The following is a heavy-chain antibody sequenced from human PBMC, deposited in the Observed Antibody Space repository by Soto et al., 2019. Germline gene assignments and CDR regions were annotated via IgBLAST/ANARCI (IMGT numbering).Heavy chain of an antibody. J-gene: IGHJ4*02. CDR1: GGSISRSSYY. CDR3: ARHDYGGFGL. V-gene: IGHV4-39*01. CDR2: IYYSGST. Sequence: QLQLQESGPGLVKPSETLSLTCTVSGGSISRSSYYWGWIRQPPGKGLEWIGSIYYSGSTYYNPSLKSRVTIPVDTSKNQFSLKLSSVTAADTAVYCARHDYGGFGLWGQGTLVTVSS. D-gene: IGHD4-17*01.